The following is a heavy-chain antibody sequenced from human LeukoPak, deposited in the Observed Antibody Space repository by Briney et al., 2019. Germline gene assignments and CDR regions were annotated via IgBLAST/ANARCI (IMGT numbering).Heavy chain of an antibody. CDR2: ISYDGSNK. J-gene: IGHJ4*02. CDR1: GFTFSSYG. D-gene: IGHD1-1*01. CDR3: ARVLTLRTGHLDY. V-gene: IGHV3-30*03. Sequence: GRSLRLSCAASGFTFSSYGMHWVRQAPGKGLEWVAVISYDGSNKNYADSVKGRFTISRDNSKNTLYLEMNSLRAEDTAVYYCARVLTLRTGHLDYWGQGTLVTVSS.